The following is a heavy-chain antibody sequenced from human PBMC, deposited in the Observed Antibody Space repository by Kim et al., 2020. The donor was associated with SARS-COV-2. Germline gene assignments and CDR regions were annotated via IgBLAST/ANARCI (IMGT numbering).Heavy chain of an antibody. Sequence: GGSLRLSCAGSGFTFSSYAMSWVRQAPGKGLEWVSAISGSGGSTYYADSVTALFTISRYNSKNTVYLQMNSLRAGDTAVYYCAKGERITMIVVVSVFDYWGQGTLVTVSS. V-gene: IGHV3-23*01. CDR3: AKGERITMIVVVSVFDY. CDR1: GFTFSSYA. D-gene: IGHD3-22*01. CDR2: ISGSGGST. J-gene: IGHJ4*02.